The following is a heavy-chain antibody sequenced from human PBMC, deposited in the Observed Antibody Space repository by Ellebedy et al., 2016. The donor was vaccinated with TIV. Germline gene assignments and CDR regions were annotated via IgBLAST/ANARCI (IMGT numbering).Heavy chain of an antibody. V-gene: IGHV3-23*01. Sequence: GESLKISCAASGFTFSSYAMSWVRQAPGKGLEWVSGISGTGATTYYADSVKGRFTISRANSKNTLYLLMISLKCEDTAIYYCAKDLAAGTTLRLDYWGQGTLVTVSS. CDR3: AKDLAAGTTLRLDY. CDR2: ISGTGATT. D-gene: IGHD1-7*01. J-gene: IGHJ4*02. CDR1: GFTFSSYA.